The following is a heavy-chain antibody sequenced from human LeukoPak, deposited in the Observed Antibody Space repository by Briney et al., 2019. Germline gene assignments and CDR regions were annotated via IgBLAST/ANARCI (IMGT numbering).Heavy chain of an antibody. CDR3: LRGDRRDY. CDR1: GFTFDTYS. J-gene: IGHJ4*02. Sequence: GGSLRLSCEASGFTFDTYSMNWARQAPGKGLEWVSSIDSSGGYMFYADSVKGRFIISRDNAKDSLYLQMNSLRVEDTAVYYCLRGDRRDYWGQGTLVTVSS. V-gene: IGHV3-21*06. CDR2: IDSSGGYM.